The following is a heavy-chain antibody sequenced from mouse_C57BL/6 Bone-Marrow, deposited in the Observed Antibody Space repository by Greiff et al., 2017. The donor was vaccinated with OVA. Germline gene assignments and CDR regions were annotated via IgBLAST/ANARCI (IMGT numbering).Heavy chain of an antibody. CDR3: AREYGYDGAWFAY. Sequence: QVQLQQSGAELVRPGTSVKVSCKASGYAFTNYLIEWVKQRPGQGLEWIGVINPGSGGTNYNEKFKGKATLTADKSSSTAYMQLSSLTSEDSAVYFCAREYGYDGAWFAYWGQGTLVTVSA. J-gene: IGHJ3*01. CDR1: GYAFTNYL. D-gene: IGHD2-2*01. V-gene: IGHV1-54*01. CDR2: INPGSGGT.